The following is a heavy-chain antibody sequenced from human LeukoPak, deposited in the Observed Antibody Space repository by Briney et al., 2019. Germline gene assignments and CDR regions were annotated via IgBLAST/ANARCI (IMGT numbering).Heavy chain of an antibody. CDR3: ATGRYCTNGVCSYLLAY. CDR2: INPNSGGT. J-gene: IGHJ4*02. V-gene: IGHV1-2*02. Sequence: ASVKVSCKASGYTFTGYYVHWVRQAPGQGLEWMGWINPNSGGTNYAQKFQGRVTMTRDTSISTAYMELSRLRSDDTAVYYCATGRYCTNGVCSYLLAYWGQGTLVTVSS. D-gene: IGHD2-8*01. CDR1: GYTFTGYY.